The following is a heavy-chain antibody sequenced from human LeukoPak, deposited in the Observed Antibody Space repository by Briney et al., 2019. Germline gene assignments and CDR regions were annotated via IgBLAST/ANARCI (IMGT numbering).Heavy chain of an antibody. V-gene: IGHV3-21*01. J-gene: IGHJ5*02. CDR3: ARSVIGSPWFDP. CDR1: GFTFRTYL. Sequence: PGGSLRLSCAASGFTFRTYLMHWVRQAPGKGVECVSSISSGGRAIYYADSVQGRSTVSRDNAKNSLYLQMNSLGAEDTAVYYCARSVIGSPWFDPWGQGTLVTVSS. D-gene: IGHD2/OR15-2a*01. CDR2: ISSGGRAI.